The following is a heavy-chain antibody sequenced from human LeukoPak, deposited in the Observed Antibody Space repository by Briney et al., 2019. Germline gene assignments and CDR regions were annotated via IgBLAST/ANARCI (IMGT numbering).Heavy chain of an antibody. CDR3: ARDTHNYDSSGVRGRYFQH. CDR2: IYSGGST. CDR1: GFTVSSNY. V-gene: IGHV3-66*01. D-gene: IGHD3-22*01. J-gene: IGHJ1*01. Sequence: GGSLRLSCAASGFTVSSNYMSWVRQAPGKGLEWVSVIYSGGSTYYADSVKGRFTISRDNSKNTLYLQMNSLRAEDTAVYYCARDTHNYDSSGVRGRYFQHWGQGTLVTVSS.